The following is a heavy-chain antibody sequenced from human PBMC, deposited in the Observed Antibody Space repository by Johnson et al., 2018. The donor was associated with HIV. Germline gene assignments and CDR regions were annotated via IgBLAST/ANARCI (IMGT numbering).Heavy chain of an antibody. CDR2: INWNSGSI. V-gene: IGHV3-20*04. CDR1: GFTFDDYG. D-gene: IGHD2-21*02. Sequence: VQLVESGGGVVQPGRSLRLSCAASGFTFDDYGMSWVRQAPGKGPEWVSGINWNSGSIGYADSVKGRFTISRDNAKNSLYLQMNSLRAEDTAVYYCASQIVVVTADDAFDIWGQGTRVTVSS. CDR3: ASQIVVVTADDAFDI. J-gene: IGHJ3*02.